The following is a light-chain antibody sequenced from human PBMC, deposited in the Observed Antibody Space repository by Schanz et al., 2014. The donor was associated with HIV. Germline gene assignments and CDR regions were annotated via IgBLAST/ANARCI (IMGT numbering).Light chain of an antibody. J-gene: IGKJ4*01. Sequence: DIQMSQSPSSVSASVGDRVTLTCRASQGIGSWLAWYQQKPGKAPKLLIYTTSTLQSGVPSRFSGSGSGTDFTLTISSLQPEDFATYYCQQANSFPLTFGGGTKVEIK. V-gene: IGKV1-12*01. CDR1: QGIGSW. CDR3: QQANSFPLT. CDR2: TTS.